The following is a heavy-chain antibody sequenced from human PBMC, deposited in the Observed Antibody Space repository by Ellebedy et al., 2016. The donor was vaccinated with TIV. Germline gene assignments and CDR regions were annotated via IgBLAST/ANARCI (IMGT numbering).Heavy chain of an antibody. Sequence: PGGSLRLSCAASGFTFSSYAMHWVRQAPGKGLEWVAVISYDGSNKYYADSVKGRFTISRDSSKNTLDLQMSSLRVEDTAVYYCAKRGVGKWELESWGKGTLVTVSS. D-gene: IGHD1-26*01. V-gene: IGHV3-30*18. CDR3: AKRGVGKWELES. CDR1: GFTFSSYA. CDR2: ISYDGSNK. J-gene: IGHJ5*02.